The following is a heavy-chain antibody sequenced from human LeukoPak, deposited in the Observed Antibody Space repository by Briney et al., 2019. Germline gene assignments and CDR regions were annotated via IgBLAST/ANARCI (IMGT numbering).Heavy chain of an antibody. D-gene: IGHD3-22*01. CDR3: ARDPEYYDSSGTFDY. Sequence: AGGSLRLSCAASGFTFSDYYMSWIRQAPGKGLEWVSYISSSGSTIYYADSMKGRFTISRDNAKNSLYLQMNSLRAEDTAVYYCARDPEYYDSSGTFDYWGQGTLVTVSS. J-gene: IGHJ4*02. CDR2: ISSSGSTI. CDR1: GFTFSDYY. V-gene: IGHV3-11*01.